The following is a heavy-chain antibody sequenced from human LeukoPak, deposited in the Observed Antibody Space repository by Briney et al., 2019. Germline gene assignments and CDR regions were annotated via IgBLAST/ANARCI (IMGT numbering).Heavy chain of an antibody. CDR3: VRIFCSGGSCYFDY. Sequence: GGSLRLSCAASGFTFSSYWMHWVRQAPGKGLLWVSRIDSDGTGTVYADSVRGRLTVSRDNAKNMVYLQMNSLSAEDTAVYYCVRIFCSGGSCYFDYWGQGSLVTVSS. D-gene: IGHD2-15*01. CDR1: GFTFSSYW. J-gene: IGHJ4*02. V-gene: IGHV3-74*01. CDR2: IDSDGTGT.